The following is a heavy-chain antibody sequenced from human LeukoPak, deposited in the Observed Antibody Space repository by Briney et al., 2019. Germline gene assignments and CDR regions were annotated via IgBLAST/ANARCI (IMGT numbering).Heavy chain of an antibody. CDR2: ISKSGTYI. D-gene: IGHD2-2*01. Sequence: AGSLRLSCAASGFTFRDYTMNWVRQAPGKGLEWVSAISKSGTYIKYADSVKGRFTVSRDNAKNSLFLQMNSLRVEDTAVYYCAREVVIVVEPAAKTIDYWGQGTRVTVSS. J-gene: IGHJ4*02. CDR1: GFTFRDYT. CDR3: AREVVIVVEPAAKTIDY. V-gene: IGHV3-21*01.